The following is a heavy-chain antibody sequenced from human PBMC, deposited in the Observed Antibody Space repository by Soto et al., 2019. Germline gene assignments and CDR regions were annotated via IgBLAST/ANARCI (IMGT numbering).Heavy chain of an antibody. Sequence: AETLCLTCTVSGGSIISYYWSWMRQPPGKGLEWIGYIYYSGSTNYNASLKRRVTISVDTSKTQFSLKLSSVTAADTAVYYCARSSWLHYYGMDVWGQGTTVTVSS. V-gene: IGHV4-59*01. CDR2: IYYSGST. J-gene: IGHJ6*02. CDR3: ARSSWLHYYGMDV. CDR1: GGSIISYY. D-gene: IGHD3-22*01.